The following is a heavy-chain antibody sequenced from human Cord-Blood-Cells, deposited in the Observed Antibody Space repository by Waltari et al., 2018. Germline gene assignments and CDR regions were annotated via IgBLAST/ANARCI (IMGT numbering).Heavy chain of an antibody. CDR3: ASVGVAARDY. Sequence: EVQLVESGGGLVKPGGSLRLSCAASGFTFSSYSMNWVRQAPGKGLEWVSSISSSSSYIYYADSVKGRFTISRDNAKNSLYLQMNSLGAEDTAVYYCASVGVAARDYWGQGTLVTVSS. V-gene: IGHV3-21*01. CDR2: ISSSSSYI. J-gene: IGHJ4*02. D-gene: IGHD6-6*01. CDR1: GFTFSSYS.